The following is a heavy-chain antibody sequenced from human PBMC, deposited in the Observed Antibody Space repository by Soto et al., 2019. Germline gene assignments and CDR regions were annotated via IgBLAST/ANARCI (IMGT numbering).Heavy chain of an antibody. CDR2: IYPGDSDT. V-gene: IGHV5-51*01. D-gene: IGHD3-22*01. CDR3: ARRRYYDDSSGYSGVAAFEI. J-gene: IGHJ3*02. Sequence: PEASLKISGSGSGYSFTSYWIGWVRQMPWKGLEWMGIIYPGDSDTRYSPSFQGQVTISADKSISTTYLQWSSLKASDTALYYCARRRYYDDSSGYSGVAAFEIWGQGTMVTV. CDR1: GYSFTSYW.